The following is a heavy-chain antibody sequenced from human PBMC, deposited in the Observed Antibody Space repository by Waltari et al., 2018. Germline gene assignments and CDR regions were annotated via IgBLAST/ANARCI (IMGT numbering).Heavy chain of an antibody. CDR3: TRREINYSSFDY. J-gene: IGHJ4*02. CDR2: INGDGSRT. Sequence: EVQLVESGGDLVQPGGSLRLSCAASGFTFSHYWMPWVRQAPGKGLAWVSSINGDGSRTGYANSGGGRFTNSRDKAKKTVDLEKSGLRAEDTGVYYCTRREINYSSFDYRGQGFLVNGSS. D-gene: IGHD4-4*01. CDR1: GFTFSHYW. V-gene: IGHV3-74*01.